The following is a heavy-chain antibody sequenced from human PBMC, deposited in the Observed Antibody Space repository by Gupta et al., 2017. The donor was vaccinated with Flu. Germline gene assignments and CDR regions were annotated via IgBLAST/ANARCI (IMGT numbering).Heavy chain of an antibody. Sequence: EVQLVQCVAEVKTQGESLKLSSQGSGYSFTNYWIGWVCQMPGKGLEWMGIIYPGDSETRYSPSFQGQVTISADKSVSTAYLQWGSLKASDTAMYYCARKTELRFSPFDPWGQGTLVTVSS. D-gene: IGHD3-3*01. J-gene: IGHJ5*02. CDR2: IYPGDSET. CDR3: ARKTELRFSPFDP. V-gene: IGHV5-51*03. CDR1: GYSFTNYW.